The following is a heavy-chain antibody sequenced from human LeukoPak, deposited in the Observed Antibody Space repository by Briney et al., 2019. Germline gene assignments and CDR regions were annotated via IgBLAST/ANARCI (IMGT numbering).Heavy chain of an antibody. V-gene: IGHV4-31*03. D-gene: IGHD3-3*01. CDR1: GGSISSGGYY. J-gene: IGHJ4*02. CDR2: IYYSGST. CDR3: ARRFLEWLFFDY. Sequence: SETLCLTCTVSGGSISSGGYYWSWIRQHPGKGLEWIGYIYYSGSTYYNPSLKSRVTISVDTSKNQFSLKLSSVTAADTAVYYCARRFLEWLFFDYWGQGTLVTVSS.